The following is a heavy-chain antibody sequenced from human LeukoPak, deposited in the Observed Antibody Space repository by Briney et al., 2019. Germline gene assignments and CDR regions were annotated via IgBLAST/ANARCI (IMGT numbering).Heavy chain of an antibody. CDR2: ISVRADST. V-gene: IGHV3-23*01. CDR1: GFTFSSYA. D-gene: IGHD2-15*01. J-gene: IGHJ4*02. Sequence: GGSLRLSCAASGFTFSSYAMSWVRQVPGKGLEWVSAISVRADSTYYADSVKGRFTISRDNPKNTVFLQMNTLRDEDTAVYYCAKGSDRIAGYYFNYGGQGTLVTVSS. CDR3: AKGSDRIAGYYFNY.